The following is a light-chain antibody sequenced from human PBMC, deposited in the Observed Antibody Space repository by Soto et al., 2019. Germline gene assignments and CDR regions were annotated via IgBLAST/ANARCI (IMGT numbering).Light chain of an antibody. J-gene: IGKJ4*01. CDR1: QIVSSTY. CDR3: QQYGVTPPNT. Sequence: EIVLTQSPGTLSLSPGERATLSCRASQIVSSTYLAWFQQKPGQAPRLLIYGASTRATGIPDRFSGSGSGTDFTLPIRGLEPEDFALYYCQQYGVTPPNTFGGGTKVEV. V-gene: IGKV3-20*01. CDR2: GAS.